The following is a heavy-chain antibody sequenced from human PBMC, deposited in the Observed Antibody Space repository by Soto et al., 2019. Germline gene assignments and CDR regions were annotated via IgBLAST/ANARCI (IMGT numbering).Heavy chain of an antibody. CDR2: IDPSDSYT. CDR1: GYSFTSYW. D-gene: IGHD6-13*01. J-gene: IGHJ6*02. Sequence: GESLKISCKGSGYSFTSYWISWVRQMPGKGLEWMGRIDPSDSYTNYSPSFQGHVTISADKSISTAYLQWISLKASDTAMYYCARQEQQLDYYYYGMDVWGQGTTVTVSS. CDR3: ARQEQQLDYYYYGMDV. V-gene: IGHV5-10-1*01.